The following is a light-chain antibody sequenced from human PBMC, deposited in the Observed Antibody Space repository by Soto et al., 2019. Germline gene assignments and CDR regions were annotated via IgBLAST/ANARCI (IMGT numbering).Light chain of an antibody. CDR3: PQYKDWHTT. CDR2: GAS. V-gene: IGKV3-15*01. Sequence: DILMTQSQATLCVSPGERDSLSWRASQSVSTTVAWYHQKPGHAPRLLVYGASTRATGIPARFSGSGAGTDFTLTITSLQSEDFGVYFCPQYKDWHTTFGKGSKVDIK. J-gene: IGKJ1*01. CDR1: QSVSTT.